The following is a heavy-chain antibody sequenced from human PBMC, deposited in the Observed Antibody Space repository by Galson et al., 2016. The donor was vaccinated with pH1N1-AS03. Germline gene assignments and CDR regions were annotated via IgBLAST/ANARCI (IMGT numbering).Heavy chain of an antibody. J-gene: IGHJ4*02. CDR3: TRDVAVVPPGGIAY. D-gene: IGHD2-21*01. CDR1: GFTFDDYG. V-gene: IGHV3-7*03. CDR2: IKGDGSGK. Sequence: SLRLSCAASGFTFDDYGMTWVRQAPGKGLEWVANIKGDGSGKYYADSVKGRFTISRDNAKNSMYLQMNSLRAVDTAVYYCTRDVAVVPPGGIAYWGQGTLVTVSS.